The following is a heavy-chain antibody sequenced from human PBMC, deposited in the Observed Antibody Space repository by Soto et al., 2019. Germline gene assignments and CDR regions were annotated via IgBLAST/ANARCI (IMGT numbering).Heavy chain of an antibody. CDR1: GGTFSSYT. Sequence: QVQLVQSGAEVKKPGSSVKVSCKASGGTFSSYTISWVRQAPGQGLEWMGRIIPILGIANYAQKFQGRVTITADKSTSTAYMELSSLRSEDTAVYYCAIDPWSTVYEYYFDYWGQGTLVTVSS. CDR2: IIPILGIA. V-gene: IGHV1-69*02. J-gene: IGHJ4*02. CDR3: AIDPWSTVYEYYFDY. D-gene: IGHD4-17*01.